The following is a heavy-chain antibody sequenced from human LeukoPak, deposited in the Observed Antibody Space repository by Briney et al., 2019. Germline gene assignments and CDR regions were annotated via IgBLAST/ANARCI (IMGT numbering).Heavy chain of an antibody. J-gene: IGHJ5*02. V-gene: IGHV3-74*01. CDR3: ARDRTVQWELRSVNWFDP. Sequence: PGGSLRLSCAASGFSFRSYWMHWVRQAPGKGLVWVSRIISDGSYADYADSVKGRFTISRDNAKNSLYLQMNSLRAEDTAVYYCARDRTVQWELRSVNWFDPWGQGALVTVSS. CDR2: IISDGSYA. CDR1: GFSFRSYW. D-gene: IGHD1-26*01.